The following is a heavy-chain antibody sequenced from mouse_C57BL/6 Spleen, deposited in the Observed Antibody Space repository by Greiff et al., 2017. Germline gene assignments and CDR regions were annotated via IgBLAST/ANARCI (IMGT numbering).Heavy chain of an antibody. V-gene: IGHV1-47*01. D-gene: IGHD1-1*01. CDR3: ARRYYGSPSYWYFDV. CDR1: GYTFTTYP. CDR2: FHPYNDDT. Sequence: VQVVESGAELVKPGASVKMSCKASGYTFTTYPIEWMKQNHGKSLEWIGNFHPYNDDTKYNEKFKGKATLTVEKSSSTVYLELSRLTSDDSAVYYCARRYYGSPSYWYFDVWGTGTTVTVSS. J-gene: IGHJ1*03.